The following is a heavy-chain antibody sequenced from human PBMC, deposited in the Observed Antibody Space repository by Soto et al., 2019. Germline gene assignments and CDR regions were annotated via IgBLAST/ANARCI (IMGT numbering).Heavy chain of an antibody. CDR3: ASDIESVTAKHFFYYYAMDV. D-gene: IGHD6-6*01. CDR2: VSATNGHT. Sequence: GSVKGSCKASGFTFSNYGLTWVRLALGQPLPWMGWVSATNGHTNYAQNLQGRVSMTTDTSTSTAYMELRGLTFDDTAVYYCASDIESVTAKHFFYYYAMDVWGQGSTLTASS. J-gene: IGHJ6*02. V-gene: IGHV1-18*04. CDR1: GFTFSNYG.